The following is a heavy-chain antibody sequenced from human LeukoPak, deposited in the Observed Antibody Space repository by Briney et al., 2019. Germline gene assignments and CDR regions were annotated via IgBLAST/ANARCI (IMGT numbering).Heavy chain of an antibody. CDR3: ARDGGQYSSSWKENWFDP. J-gene: IGHJ5*02. Sequence: GGSLRLSCAASGFTFSSYAMSWVRQAPGKGLEWVSAISGSGGGTYYADSVKGRFTISRDNAKNSLYLQMNSLRAEDTAVYYCARDGGQYSSSWKENWFDPWGQGTLVTVSS. D-gene: IGHD6-13*01. CDR1: GFTFSSYA. CDR2: ISGSGGGT. V-gene: IGHV3-23*01.